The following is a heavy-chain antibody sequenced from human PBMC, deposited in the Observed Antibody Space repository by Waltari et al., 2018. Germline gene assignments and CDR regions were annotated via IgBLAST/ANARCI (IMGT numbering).Heavy chain of an antibody. D-gene: IGHD2-21*02. V-gene: IGHV4-59*01. CDR2: IYYTGST. J-gene: IGHJ5*02. Sequence: QVQLQESGPSLLMPSATLSRICTVSGGSISGFYWSWVRQPPGKGLDWIGYIYYTGSTNFNPSLKSRVTMSVDTSKNQFSLKLSSVTAADTAFYYCARGGGGDWEWFDPWGQGTLVTVSS. CDR1: GGSISGFY. CDR3: ARGGGGDWEWFDP.